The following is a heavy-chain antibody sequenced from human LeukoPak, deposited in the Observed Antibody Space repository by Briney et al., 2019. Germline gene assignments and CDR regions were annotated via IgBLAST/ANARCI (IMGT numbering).Heavy chain of an antibody. J-gene: IGHJ6*04. CDR1: GGTFSSYA. CDR2: IIPIFGTA. D-gene: IGHD3-10*01. V-gene: IGHV1-69*06. CDR3: ATAPGGGSGSGYGMDV. Sequence: VASVKVSCKASGGTFSSYAISWVRQAPGQGLEWMGGIIPIFGTANYAQKFQGGVTITADKSTSTAYMELSSLRSEDTAVYYCATAPGGGSGSGYGMDVWGKGTTVTVSS.